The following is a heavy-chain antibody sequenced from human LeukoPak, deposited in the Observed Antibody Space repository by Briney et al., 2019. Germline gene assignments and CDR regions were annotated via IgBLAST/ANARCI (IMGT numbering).Heavy chain of an antibody. D-gene: IGHD1-1*01. CDR2: ITSSSSYI. J-gene: IGHJ6*03. Sequence: GGSLRLSCAASGITFSSYSMNWVRQAPGKGLEWVSSITSSSSYIHYADSVKGQFTISRDNAKNSLYLQMNSLRAEDTALYYCARHNYPSYYYYMDVWGKGTTVTVSS. CDR1: GITFSSYS. CDR3: ARHNYPSYYYYMDV. V-gene: IGHV3-21*04.